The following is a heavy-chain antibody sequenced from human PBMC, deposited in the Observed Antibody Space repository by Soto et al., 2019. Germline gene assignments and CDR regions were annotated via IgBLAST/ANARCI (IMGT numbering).Heavy chain of an antibody. V-gene: IGHV3-73*01. J-gene: IGHJ4*02. CDR3: ARRSCSGGGCYSGFDH. D-gene: IGHD2-15*01. CDR2: IKTKVESYAT. CDR1: GFTLSGFD. Sequence: EVQLVESGGGLVQPGGSLKLSCAASGFTLSGFDIHWVRQASGQGLEWVGRIKTKVESYATGVAASVQGRFTISRDDSKNTEYLQMNSLKSEDTAVYYCARRSCSGGGCYSGFDHWGQGTLVTVSS.